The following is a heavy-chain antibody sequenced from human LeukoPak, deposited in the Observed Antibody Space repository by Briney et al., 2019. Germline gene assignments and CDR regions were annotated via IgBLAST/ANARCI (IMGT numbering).Heavy chain of an antibody. CDR3: ARSGGSSYGYTFIDY. D-gene: IGHD5-18*01. Sequence: GESLKISCKGSGYSFTSYWIGWVRQMPGKGLKWMGIIYPGHSDTRYSPSFQGQVTISADKSISTAYLQWSSLKASDTAIYYCARSGGSSYGYTFIDYWGQGTLVTVSS. CDR2: IYPGHSDT. V-gene: IGHV5-51*01. CDR1: GYSFTSYW. J-gene: IGHJ4*02.